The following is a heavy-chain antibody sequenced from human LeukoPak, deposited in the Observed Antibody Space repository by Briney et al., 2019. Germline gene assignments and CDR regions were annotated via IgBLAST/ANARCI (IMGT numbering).Heavy chain of an antibody. Sequence: ASVKVSCKASGYTFTSYDINWVRQAPGQGLEWMGWMNPNSGNTGYAQKFQGRVTMTRNTSISTAYMELSSLRSEDTAVYYCARYYCSGGSCYGGGDYWGQGTLVTVSS. CDR1: GYTFTSYD. J-gene: IGHJ4*02. D-gene: IGHD2-15*01. CDR2: MNPNSGNT. V-gene: IGHV1-8*01. CDR3: ARYYCSGGSCYGGGDY.